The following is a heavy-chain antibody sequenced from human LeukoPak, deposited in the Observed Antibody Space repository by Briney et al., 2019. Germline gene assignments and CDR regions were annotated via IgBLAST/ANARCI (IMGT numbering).Heavy chain of an antibody. CDR1: DFSFGDYW. CDR2: IKQDGSKK. Sequence: GGSLRLSCAASDFSFGDYWMTWVRQAPGRGLAWVANIKQDGSKKYYGDSVKGRFTISRDNAKNLLYLQLNNLRGEDTAVYYCARVNPLLAPGTFDIWGQGTMVVVFS. D-gene: IGHD6-13*01. J-gene: IGHJ3*02. CDR3: ARVNPLLAPGTFDI. V-gene: IGHV3-7*01.